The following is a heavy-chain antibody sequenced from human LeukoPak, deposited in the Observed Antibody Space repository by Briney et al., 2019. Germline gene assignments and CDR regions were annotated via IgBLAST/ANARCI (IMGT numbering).Heavy chain of an antibody. CDR1: GYTFTNYG. Sequence: ASVKVSCKASGYTFTNYGITWVRQAPGQGLEWMGWISGYEGSTKYAQNFQGRVSMNIGTSTSTAYTDLRSLRSDDTAIYFCAGSYLGTITAGPFNYWGQGTLVAVSS. CDR3: AGSYLGTITAGPFNY. CDR2: ISGYEGST. J-gene: IGHJ4*02. D-gene: IGHD5-24*01. V-gene: IGHV1-18*01.